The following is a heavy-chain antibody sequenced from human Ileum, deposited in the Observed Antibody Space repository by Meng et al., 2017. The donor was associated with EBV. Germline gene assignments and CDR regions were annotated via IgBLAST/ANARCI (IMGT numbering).Heavy chain of an antibody. V-gene: IGHV4-39*01. CDR2: ICYTDYT. CDR1: GGSISSSNYC. Sequence: QLLLQESGPGLVKPSETLSLTCIVSGGSISSSNYCWGWIRQPPGKGLEWIQSICYTDYTYYNPSLKSRVTISADKSKNQFSLRLNSLTAADTAVYYCAMGPDYAKTGYWGQGTLVTVSS. J-gene: IGHJ4*02. CDR3: AMGPDYAKTGY. D-gene: IGHD4-17*01.